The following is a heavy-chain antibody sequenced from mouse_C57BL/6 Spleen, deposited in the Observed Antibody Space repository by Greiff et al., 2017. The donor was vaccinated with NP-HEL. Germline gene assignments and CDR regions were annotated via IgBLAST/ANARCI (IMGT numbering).Heavy chain of an antibody. CDR2: IWRGGST. D-gene: IGHD2-3*01. CDR1: GFSLTSYG. CDR3: AKGGGYYEDYFDY. V-gene: IGHV2-5*01. Sequence: VKLMESGPGLVQPSQSLSITCTVSGFSLTSYGVHWVRQSPGKGLEWLGVIWRGGSTDYNAAFMSRLSITKDNSKSQVFFKMNSLQADDTAIYYCAKGGGYYEDYFDYWGQGTTLTVSS. J-gene: IGHJ2*01.